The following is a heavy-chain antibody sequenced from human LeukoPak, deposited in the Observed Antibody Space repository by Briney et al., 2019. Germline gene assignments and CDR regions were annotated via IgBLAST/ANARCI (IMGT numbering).Heavy chain of an antibody. CDR3: ARAQTGKREWLYAFDI. V-gene: IGHV3-53*01. Sequence: GGSLRLSCAASGFTVSSNYMSWVRQAPGKGLEWVSVIYSDGSTYYADSVKGRFTISRDNSKSTLHLQMNSLRAEDTAVYYCARAQTGKREWLYAFDIWGLGTMVTVSS. D-gene: IGHD3-3*01. CDR2: IYSDGST. CDR1: GFTVSSNY. J-gene: IGHJ3*02.